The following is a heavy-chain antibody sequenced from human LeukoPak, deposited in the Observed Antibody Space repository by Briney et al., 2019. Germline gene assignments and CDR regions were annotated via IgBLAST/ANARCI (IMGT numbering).Heavy chain of an antibody. CDR3: AKRRGYDFWSGQNWFDP. D-gene: IGHD3-3*01. Sequence: RASVKVSCKASGGTFSSYAISWVRQAPGQGLEWMGGIIPIFGTANYAQKFQGRVTITTDESTSTAYMELSSLRSEDTAVYYCAKRRGYDFWSGQNWFDPWGQGTLVAVSS. J-gene: IGHJ5*02. CDR1: GGTFSSYA. V-gene: IGHV1-69*05. CDR2: IIPIFGTA.